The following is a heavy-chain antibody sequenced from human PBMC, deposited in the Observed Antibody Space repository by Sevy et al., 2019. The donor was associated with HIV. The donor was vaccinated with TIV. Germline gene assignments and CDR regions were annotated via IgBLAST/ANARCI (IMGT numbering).Heavy chain of an antibody. CDR1: GFTFSGYW. CDR2: INSDGSST. D-gene: IGHD2-15*01. V-gene: IGHV3-74*01. J-gene: IGHJ4*02. CDR3: ARSGGYNKYDY. Sequence: GGSLRLSCVASGFTFSGYWMHWVRQAPGKGLVWVSLINSDGSSTNYADSVKGRFTISRDNAKNTLYLQMNSLRAEDTAVYYCARSGGYNKYDYWGQGTLVTVSS.